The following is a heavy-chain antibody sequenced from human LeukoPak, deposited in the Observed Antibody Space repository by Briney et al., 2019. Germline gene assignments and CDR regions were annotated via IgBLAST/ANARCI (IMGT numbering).Heavy chain of an antibody. Sequence: PGGSLRLSCAASGFTFSSYGMHWVRQAPGKGLEWVAVIWYDGSNKYYADSVKGRFTISRDNSKNTLYLQMNSLRAEDTAVYYCASDQLLWFGNDYWGQGTLVTVSS. CDR2: IWYDGSNK. CDR3: ASDQLLWFGNDY. D-gene: IGHD3-10*01. CDR1: GFTFSSYG. J-gene: IGHJ4*02. V-gene: IGHV3-33*08.